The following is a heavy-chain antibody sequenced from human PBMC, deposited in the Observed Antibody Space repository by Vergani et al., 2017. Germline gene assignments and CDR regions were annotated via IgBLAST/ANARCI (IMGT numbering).Heavy chain of an antibody. J-gene: IGHJ5*02. CDR2: IHASGTK. Sequence: QVHLNEAGPGLVKPSQTLSLTCTVSGASITSGSFYWSWIRQPAGKGLEWIGRIHASGTKNYNPSLRSRVTLSVDTSKNQLSLKMISMTAADTAVYYCTRHCAVVAANNWFDPWGQGTLVTVSS. CDR1: GASITSGSFY. CDR3: TRHCAVVAANNWFDP. D-gene: IGHD2-15*01. V-gene: IGHV4-61*02.